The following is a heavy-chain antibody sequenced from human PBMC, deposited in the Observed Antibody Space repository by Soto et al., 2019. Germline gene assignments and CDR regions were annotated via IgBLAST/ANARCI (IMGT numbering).Heavy chain of an antibody. V-gene: IGHV5-51*01. CDR1: GYRFTSYW. CDR3: ARRVYGYSYAD. CDR2: IYPGDSET. D-gene: IGHD5-18*01. Sequence: GESLKISCRGSGYRFTSYWIGWVRQMPGKGLEWMGIIYPGDSETRYSPSFQGQVTMSADKSISTAYLQWGSLKASDTAMYYCARRVYGYSYADWGQGTLVTVSS. J-gene: IGHJ4*02.